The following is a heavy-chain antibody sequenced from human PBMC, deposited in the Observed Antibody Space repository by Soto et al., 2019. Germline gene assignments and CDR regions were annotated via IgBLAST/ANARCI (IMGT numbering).Heavy chain of an antibody. CDR3: ARETPSNYDIWTGCGMDV. CDR2: IIPIFGTA. CDR1: GGTFSSYA. V-gene: IGHV1-69*01. Sequence: QVQLVQSGAEVKKPGSSVKVSCKASGGTFSSYAISWVRQAPGQGLEWMGGIIPIFGTANYAQKFQGRVTITADEATSTAYMERSSRRSEDTAGYYGARETPSNYDIWTGCGMDVWGQGTTVTVSS. D-gene: IGHD3-9*01. J-gene: IGHJ6*02.